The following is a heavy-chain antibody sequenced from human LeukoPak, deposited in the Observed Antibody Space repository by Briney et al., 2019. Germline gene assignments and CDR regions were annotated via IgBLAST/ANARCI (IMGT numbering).Heavy chain of an antibody. CDR2: ISYDGSNK. J-gene: IGHJ4*02. V-gene: IGHV3-30-3*01. CDR1: GFTFSNYA. Sequence: PGGSLRLSCAASGFTFSNYAMHWVRQAPGKGLEWVAVISYDGSNKYYADSVKGRFTISRDNSKNTLYLQMNSLRAEDTAVYCCARDIRMRGSGSNRPSYWGQGTLVTVSS. D-gene: IGHD3-10*01. CDR3: ARDIRMRGSGSNRPSY.